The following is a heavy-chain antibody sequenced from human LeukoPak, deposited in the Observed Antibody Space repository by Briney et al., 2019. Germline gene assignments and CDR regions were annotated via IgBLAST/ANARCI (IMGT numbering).Heavy chain of an antibody. D-gene: IGHD5-12*01. J-gene: IGHJ4*02. V-gene: IGHV3-30*03. CDR2: ISYDGSNK. CDR3: AREWPYDY. Sequence: GRSLRLSCAASGFTFSSYGMHWVRQAPGKGLEWVAVISYDGSNKYYADSVKGRFTISRDNSKNTLYLQMNSLRAEDTAVYYCAREWPYDYWGQGTLVTVSS. CDR1: GFTFSSYG.